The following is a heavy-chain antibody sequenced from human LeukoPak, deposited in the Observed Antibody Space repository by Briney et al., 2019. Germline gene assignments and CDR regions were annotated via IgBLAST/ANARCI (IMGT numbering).Heavy chain of an antibody. CDR2: IKSKPDGGTT. CDR3: PTGGSTSRD. V-gene: IGHV3-15*01. D-gene: IGHD2-2*01. CDR1: GFTFSNAW. Sequence: GGSLRLSCAASGFTFSNAWMSWVRQAPGKGLEWVGRIKSKPDGGTTDYAAPVKGRFTISRDDSKNTLYLQMNSLKTEDTAVYYCPTGGSTSRDWGQGTLVTVSS. J-gene: IGHJ4*02.